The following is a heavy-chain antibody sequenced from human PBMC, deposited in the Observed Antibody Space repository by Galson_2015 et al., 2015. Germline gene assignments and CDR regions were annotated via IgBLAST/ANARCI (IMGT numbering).Heavy chain of an antibody. Sequence: SLRLSCAASGFTFSSCGMHWVRQAPGKGLEWVALISDEGSIKEYADSVKGRFTISRDNSKNTLPLQVNSLRAEDTAIYYCAKDNEGDCSDGHCYSYYYYGMDVWGQGTTVTVSS. CDR3: AKDNEGDCSDGHCYSYYYYGMDV. J-gene: IGHJ6*02. CDR2: ISDEGSIK. CDR1: GFTFSSCG. V-gene: IGHV3-30*18. D-gene: IGHD2-15*01.